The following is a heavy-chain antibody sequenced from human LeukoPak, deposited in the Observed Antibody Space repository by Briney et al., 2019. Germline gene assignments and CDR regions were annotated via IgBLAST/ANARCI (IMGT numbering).Heavy chain of an antibody. CDR1: GFTFSSYA. Sequence: PGGSLRLSCAASGFTFSSYAMSWVRQAPGKGLEWVSAISGSGGSTYHADSVKGRFTISRDNSKNTLYLQMSSLRAEDTAVYYCAKDMIYGSGSYYNPIFDYWGQGTLVTVSS. CDR3: AKDMIYGSGSYYNPIFDY. V-gene: IGHV3-23*01. J-gene: IGHJ4*02. CDR2: ISGSGGST. D-gene: IGHD3-10*01.